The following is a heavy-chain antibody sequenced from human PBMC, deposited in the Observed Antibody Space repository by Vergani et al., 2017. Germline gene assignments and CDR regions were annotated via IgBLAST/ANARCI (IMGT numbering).Heavy chain of an antibody. J-gene: IGHJ6*03. CDR3: ARVGSSSGYYYYMDV. D-gene: IGHD6-6*01. V-gene: IGHV4-39*07. CDR2: IYYSGST. Sequence: QLQLQESGPGLVKPSETLSLTCTVSGGSISSSSYYWGWIRQPPGKGLEWIGSIYYSGSTYYHPSLKSRVTISVDTSKNQFSLKLSSVTARDTAVYYCARVGSSSGYYYYMDVWGKGTTVTVSS. CDR1: GGSISSSSYY.